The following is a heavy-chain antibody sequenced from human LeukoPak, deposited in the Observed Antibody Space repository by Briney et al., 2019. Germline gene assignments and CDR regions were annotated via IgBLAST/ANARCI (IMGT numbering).Heavy chain of an antibody. D-gene: IGHD1-26*01. V-gene: IGHV3-48*03. CDR2: ISSSGSTI. J-gene: IGHJ6*03. CDR1: GFTFSSYE. Sequence: GGSLRLSCAASGFTFSSYEMNWVRQAPGKGLEWVSYISSSGSTIYYADSVKGRFTISRDNAKNSLYLQMNSLRAEDTAIYYCARDPYNGNYGDSYYYYMDVWGKGTTVTISS. CDR3: ARDPYNGNYGDSYYYYMDV.